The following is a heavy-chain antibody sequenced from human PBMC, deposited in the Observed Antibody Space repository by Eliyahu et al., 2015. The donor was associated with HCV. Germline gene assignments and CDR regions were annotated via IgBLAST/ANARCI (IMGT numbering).Heavy chain of an antibody. D-gene: IGHD6-13*01. V-gene: IGHV2-70*01. CDR2: IDWDDDK. CDR3: ARGGCVTAAGVGFDY. CDR1: GFSLSTSGMC. J-gene: IGHJ4*02. Sequence: QVTLRESGPALVKPTQTLTLTCTFSGFSLSTSGMCVSWIRQPPGKALEWLALIDWDDDKYYSTSLKTRLTISKDTSKNQVVLTMTNMDPVDTATYYCARGGCVTAAGVGFDYWGQGTVVTVSS.